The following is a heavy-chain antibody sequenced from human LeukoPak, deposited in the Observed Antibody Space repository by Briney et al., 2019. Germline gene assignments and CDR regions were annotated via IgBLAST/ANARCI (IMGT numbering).Heavy chain of an antibody. D-gene: IGHD3-16*01. CDR2: ISYDGSNK. CDR3: ARESWGSYYFDY. Sequence: GRSLRLSCAASGFTLSSYAMHWVRQAPGKGLEWVAVISYDGSNKYYADSVKGRFTISRDNSKNTLYLQMNSLRAEDTAVYYCARESWGSYYFDYWGQGTLVTVSS. CDR1: GFTLSSYA. J-gene: IGHJ4*02. V-gene: IGHV3-30*01.